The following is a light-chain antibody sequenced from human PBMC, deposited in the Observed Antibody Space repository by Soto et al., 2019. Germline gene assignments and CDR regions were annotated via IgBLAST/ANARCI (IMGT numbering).Light chain of an antibody. V-gene: IGLV1-44*01. J-gene: IGLJ3*02. CDR2: TNN. CDR1: RSNIGSNT. Sequence: QSVLTQPPSASGTPGQSVTMSCSGGRSNIGSNTVNWYHQLPGTAPKLLIYTNNKRPSGVPDRISGAKSGTSACLAISGLQSEVEGVYYCAAWDDSLNGVVFGGGTKLTVL. CDR3: AAWDDSLNGVV.